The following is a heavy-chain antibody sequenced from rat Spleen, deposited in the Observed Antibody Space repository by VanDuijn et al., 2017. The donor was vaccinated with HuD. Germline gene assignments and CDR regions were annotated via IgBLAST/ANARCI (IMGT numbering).Heavy chain of an antibody. Sequence: EVQLVESGGGLVQPGRSMKLSCVASGFTFNDYWMTWIRQSPGKGLEWIASISNTGRNTYYADSVRGRFTISRDTAKSTLYLQMNSLTSEDTATYYCTSAVPYWGQGASVTVSS. J-gene: IGHJ4*01. V-gene: IGHV5-31*01. CDR3: TSAVPY. CDR2: ISNTGRNT. CDR1: GFTFNDYW.